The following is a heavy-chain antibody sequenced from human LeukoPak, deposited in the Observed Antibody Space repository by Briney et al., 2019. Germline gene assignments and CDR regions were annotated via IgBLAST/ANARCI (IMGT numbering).Heavy chain of an antibody. CDR2: ISYDGSNK. J-gene: IGHJ4*02. D-gene: IGHD1-26*01. CDR3: ARERSDSGSHFDY. Sequence: GGSLRLSCASSGFTFSSYAMHWVRQAPGKGLEWVAVISYDGSNKYYADSVKGRFTISRDNSKNTLYLQMNRLRAEDTAVYYCARERSDSGSHFDYWGQGTLVTVSS. V-gene: IGHV3-30*04. CDR1: GFTFSSYA.